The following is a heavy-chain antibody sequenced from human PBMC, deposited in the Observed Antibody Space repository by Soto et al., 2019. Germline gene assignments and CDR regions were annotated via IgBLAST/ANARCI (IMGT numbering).Heavy chain of an antibody. CDR1: GFTFSSYG. D-gene: IGHD6-13*01. V-gene: IGHV3-30*18. CDR3: AKDRCSIWYRSGAFDI. J-gene: IGHJ3*02. CDR2: ISYDGSNK. Sequence: VQLVESGGGVVQPGRSLRLSCAASGFTFSSYGMHWVRQAPGKGLEWVAVISYDGSNKYYADSVKGRFTISRDNCKNTLYLQMNSLRAEDTAVYYCAKDRCSIWYRSGAFDIWGQGTMVTVSS.